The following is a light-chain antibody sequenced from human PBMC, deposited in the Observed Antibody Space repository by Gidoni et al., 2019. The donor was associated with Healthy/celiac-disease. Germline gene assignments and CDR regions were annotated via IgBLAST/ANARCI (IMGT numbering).Light chain of an antibody. V-gene: IGKV3-11*01. CDR2: DAS. CDR3: QQRSNWPLIT. Sequence: EIVLTQSPATLSLSPGERATLSCRASQSVSSYLAWYQQKPGQAPRLLIYDASNRATGIPARFSGSGSGTDFTLTISSLEPEDCAVYYCQQRSNWPLITFGQGTRLEIK. J-gene: IGKJ5*01. CDR1: QSVSSY.